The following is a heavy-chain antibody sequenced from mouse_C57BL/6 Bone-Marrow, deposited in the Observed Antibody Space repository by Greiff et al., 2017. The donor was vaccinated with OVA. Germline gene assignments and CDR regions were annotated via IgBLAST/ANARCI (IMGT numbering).Heavy chain of an antibody. CDR2: IDPSDSYT. Sequence: VQLQQPGAELVKPGASVKLSCKASGYTFTSYWMQWVKQRPGQGLEWIGEIDPSDSYTNYNQKFKGKATLTVDTSSSTAYMQLSSLTSEDSAVYYCARSGVWGTGTTVTVSS. J-gene: IGHJ1*03. CDR1: GYTFTSYW. D-gene: IGHD3-2*02. V-gene: IGHV1-50*01. CDR3: ARSGV.